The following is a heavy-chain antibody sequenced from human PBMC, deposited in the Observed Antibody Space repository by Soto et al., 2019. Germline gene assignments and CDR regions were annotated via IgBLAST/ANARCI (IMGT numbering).Heavy chain of an antibody. V-gene: IGHV3-30*18. Sequence: QVQLVESGGGVVQPGKSLRLSCAASGFTFSSYAMHWVRQAPGKGLEWVAVISYDGSNKYYADSVKGRFTISRDNSKNTLYVHMNRLRAEDTAVYYCAKAFREASPVEEDWFDPWGQGTLVTVSS. D-gene: IGHD3-10*01. J-gene: IGHJ5*02. CDR1: GFTFSSYA. CDR3: AKAFREASPVEEDWFDP. CDR2: ISYDGSNK.